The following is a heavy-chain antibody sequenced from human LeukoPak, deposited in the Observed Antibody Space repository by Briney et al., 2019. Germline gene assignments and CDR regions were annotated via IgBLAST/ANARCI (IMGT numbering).Heavy chain of an antibody. V-gene: IGHV3-23*01. CDR3: AKGGDVAVVAATPVDH. J-gene: IGHJ5*02. CDR2: ISGSGGST. CDR1: GFTFSSYA. D-gene: IGHD2-15*01. Sequence: GGSLRLSCAASGFTFSSYAMSWVRQAPGKGLEWVSAISGSGGSTYYADSVKGRFTISRDNSRNTLHLQMNSLRAEDTAAYYCAKGGDVAVVAATPVDHWGQGALVTVSS.